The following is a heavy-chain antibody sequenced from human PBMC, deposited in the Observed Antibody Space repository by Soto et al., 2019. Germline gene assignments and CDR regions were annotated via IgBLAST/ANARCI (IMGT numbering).Heavy chain of an antibody. J-gene: IGHJ4*02. CDR1: GFTFSDYY. Sequence: EEQLVESGGGLVQPGGSLTLSCAASGFTFSDYYMEWVRQAPGKGLEWVARSRNKAKSYTTDYSASVKGRFTISRDPSKNSLYLQMNNLKTEVTAVYYFSQVEGGWDQGNLVTVSS. CDR3: SQVEGG. D-gene: IGHD1-26*01. CDR2: SRNKAKSYTT. V-gene: IGHV3-72*01.